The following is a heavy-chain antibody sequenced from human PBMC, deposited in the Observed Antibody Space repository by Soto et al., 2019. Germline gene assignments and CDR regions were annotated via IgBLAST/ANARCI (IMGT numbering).Heavy chain of an antibody. J-gene: IGHJ1*01. Sequence: GASVKVSCKSSGYTFTDFYIHWVRQAPGQGLEWVGWINPKNGGINYAQKFQGRVTMTRDTSVNTSYTDLNRLNFDDSAIYYCVRGQSVLYLDLWGRGTQVTVSS. D-gene: IGHD1-20*01. CDR1: GYTFTDFY. CDR3: VRGQSVLYLDL. V-gene: IGHV1-2*02. CDR2: INPKNGGI.